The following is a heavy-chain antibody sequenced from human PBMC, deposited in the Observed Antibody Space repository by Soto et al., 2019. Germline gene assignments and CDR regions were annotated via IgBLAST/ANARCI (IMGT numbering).Heavy chain of an antibody. Sequence: QVQLVQSGAEVKKPGASVNVSCRASGYTFTDYFLHWVRQAPGHGLEWMGWINPNSGSTNFAPKLQGLVTMPRDASISTVYLVLNRLTSDVTAVYFCARVTATTPDAWLDPWGQGPLVTVSS. CDR3: ARVTATTPDAWLDP. V-gene: IGHV1-2*04. CDR2: INPNSGST. D-gene: IGHD4-4*01. J-gene: IGHJ5*02. CDR1: GYTFTDYF.